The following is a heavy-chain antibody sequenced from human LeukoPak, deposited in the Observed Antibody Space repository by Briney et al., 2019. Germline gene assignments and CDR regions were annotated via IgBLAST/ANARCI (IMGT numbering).Heavy chain of an antibody. V-gene: IGHV3-48*03. Sequence: GGSLRLSCAASGFTLSNYEMNWVRQAPGKGLEWLSYISRSGSPIYYADSVKGRFTISRDNAENSLYLQMNSLRAEDTAVYYCARDLVYWGQGTLVTVSS. J-gene: IGHJ4*02. CDR2: ISRSGSPI. CDR3: ARDLVY. CDR1: GFTLSNYE. D-gene: IGHD6-6*01.